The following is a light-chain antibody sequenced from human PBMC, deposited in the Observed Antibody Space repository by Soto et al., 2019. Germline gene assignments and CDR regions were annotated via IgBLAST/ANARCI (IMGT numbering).Light chain of an antibody. CDR2: VGTGGIEG. CDR3: GADHGSGSNFVVV. Sequence: QPVVTQPPSASASLGASVTLTCTLNSGYSNYKVDWYQQRPGKGPRFVMRVGTGGIEGSKGDGIPDRFSVLGSGLNRYLTIKNIQEEDESDYHCGADHGSGSNFVVVFGGGTKVTVL. V-gene: IGLV9-49*01. J-gene: IGLJ2*01. CDR1: SGYSNYK.